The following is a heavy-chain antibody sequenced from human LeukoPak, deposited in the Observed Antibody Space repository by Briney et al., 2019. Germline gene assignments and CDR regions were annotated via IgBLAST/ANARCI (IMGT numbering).Heavy chain of an antibody. Sequence: SETLSLTCTVSGGSINSSSYYWGWIRQPPGKGLEWIGSIYHSGSTYYNPSLKSRVTISVDTSKNQFSLKLSSVTAADTAVYYCARDGLLDHYTLGYSYGPTPFDYWGQGTLVTVSS. D-gene: IGHD5-18*01. CDR1: GGSINSSSYY. J-gene: IGHJ4*02. CDR2: IYHSGST. V-gene: IGHV4-39*07. CDR3: ARDGLLDHYTLGYSYGPTPFDY.